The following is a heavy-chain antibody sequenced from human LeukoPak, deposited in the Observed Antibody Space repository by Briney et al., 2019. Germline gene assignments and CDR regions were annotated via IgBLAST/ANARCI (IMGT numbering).Heavy chain of an antibody. Sequence: GGSLRLSCAASGFTFSDYYMSWIRQAPGKGLEWVSYISSSSYANYADSVKGRFTIARDNAKNSLYLQMNSLRAEDTAVYYCARRRMVRGVTSAFDIWGQGTMVTVSS. CDR3: ARRRMVRGVTSAFDI. V-gene: IGHV3-11*06. J-gene: IGHJ3*02. D-gene: IGHD3-10*01. CDR1: GFTFSDYY. CDR2: ISSSSYA.